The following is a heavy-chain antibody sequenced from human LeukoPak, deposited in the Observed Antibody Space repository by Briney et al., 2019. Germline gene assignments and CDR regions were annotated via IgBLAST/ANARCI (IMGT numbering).Heavy chain of an antibody. CDR1: GFTFSSYS. V-gene: IGHV3-21*01. J-gene: IGHJ4*02. CDR2: ISSSSSYI. CDR3: ARDGIAAAGIYFDY. Sequence: GGSLRLSCAASGFTFSSYSMNWVRQAPGKGLEWVSSISSSSSYIYYADSVKGRFTISRDNAKNSLYLQMNSLRVEDTAVYYCARDGIAAAGIYFDYWGQGTLVTVSS. D-gene: IGHD6-13*01.